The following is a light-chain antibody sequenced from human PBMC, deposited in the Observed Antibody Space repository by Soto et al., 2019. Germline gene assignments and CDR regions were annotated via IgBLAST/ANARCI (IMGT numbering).Light chain of an antibody. J-gene: IGLJ3*02. CDR3: SSFASSNTWV. CDR2: EVT. CDR1: SNDVGASNY. V-gene: IGLV2-8*01. Sequence: QSVLTQPPSASGSPGPSVTISCTGTSNDVGASNYVSWYQQHAGKAPKLVIYEVTKRPSGVPDRFSGSKSANTASLTVSGLQAEDEADYYCSSFASSNTWVFGGGTKVTVL.